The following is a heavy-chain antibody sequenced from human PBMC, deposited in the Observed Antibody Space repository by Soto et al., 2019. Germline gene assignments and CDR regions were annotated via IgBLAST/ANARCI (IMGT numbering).Heavy chain of an antibody. CDR1: GYSISTGYY. Sequence: SETLSLTCAVSGYSISTGYYWGWIRQPPGKGLEWIGSIYRSGSTYYNPSLESRVTISMDMSKNQFSLKLASVTAADTAVYYCARVAYFDTTGYYYYFDYWGQGTLVTVSS. CDR3: ARVAYFDTTGYYYYFDY. CDR2: IYRSGST. V-gene: IGHV4-38-2*01. J-gene: IGHJ4*02. D-gene: IGHD3-22*01.